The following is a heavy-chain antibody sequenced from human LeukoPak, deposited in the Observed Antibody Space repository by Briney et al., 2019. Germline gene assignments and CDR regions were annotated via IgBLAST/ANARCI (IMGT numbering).Heavy chain of an antibody. V-gene: IGHV3-48*01. CDR2: ISSRGSTI. D-gene: IGHD2-15*01. CDR3: ARGGYCSGGTCYGAGWFDP. CDR1: GFTSSSYN. Sequence: GGSLRLSCAASGFTSSSYNMNWVRQAPGKGLEWISYISSRGSTIYYADSVKGRFTISRDNAKNSLYLQMNSLRADDTAVYYCARGGYCSGGTCYGAGWFDPWGQGTLVTVSS. J-gene: IGHJ5*02.